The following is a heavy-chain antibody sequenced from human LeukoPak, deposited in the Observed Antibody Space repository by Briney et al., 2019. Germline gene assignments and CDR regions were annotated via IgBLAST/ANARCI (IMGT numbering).Heavy chain of an antibody. Sequence: PGGSLRLSCAASGFTFSSYWMSWVRQAPGKGLEWVANIKQDGSEKYYVDSVKGRFTISRDNAKNSLYLQMNSLRAEDTAVYYCARVGRLLRFGELYYFDYWGQGTLVTVSS. CDR3: ARVGRLLRFGELYYFDY. CDR2: IKQDGSEK. J-gene: IGHJ4*02. D-gene: IGHD3-10*01. CDR1: GFTFSSYW. V-gene: IGHV3-7*01.